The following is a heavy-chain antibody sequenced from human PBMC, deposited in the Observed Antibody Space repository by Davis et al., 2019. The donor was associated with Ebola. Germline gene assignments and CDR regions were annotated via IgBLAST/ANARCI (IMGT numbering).Heavy chain of an antibody. J-gene: IGHJ4*02. Sequence: GESLKISCSASGFTFSSYAMHWVRQAPGKGLEYVSAISSNGGSTYYADSVKGRFTIFRDNSKNTLYLQMNSLRAEDTAVYYCRGSLKEVFDYWGQGTLVTVSS. CDR2: ISSNGGST. CDR1: GFTFSSYA. V-gene: IGHV3-64*04. CDR3: RGSLKEVFDY. D-gene: IGHD1-26*01.